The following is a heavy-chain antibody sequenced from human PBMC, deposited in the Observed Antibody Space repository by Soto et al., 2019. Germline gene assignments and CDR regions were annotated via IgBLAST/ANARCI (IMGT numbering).Heavy chain of an antibody. CDR3: ARDGGITIFGVAYARGMDV. D-gene: IGHD3-3*01. Sequence: QVQLVQSGAEVQKPGSSVQFSCKASGGTFSSYAISWVRQAPGQGLEWMGGIIPIFGTANYAQKFQGRVTISADESTSTAYMELSSLRSEDTAVYYCARDGGITIFGVAYARGMDVWGQGTTVTVSS. J-gene: IGHJ6*02. V-gene: IGHV1-69*01. CDR1: GGTFSSYA. CDR2: IIPIFGTA.